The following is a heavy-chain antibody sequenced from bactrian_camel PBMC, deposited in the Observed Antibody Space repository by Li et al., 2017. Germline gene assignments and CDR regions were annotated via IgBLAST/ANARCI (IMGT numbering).Heavy chain of an antibody. CDR2: IRVIDGYA. Sequence: HVQLVESGGGSAQAGGSLRLSCEASRQSYCMAWFRQVPEKEREVIATIRVIDGYAIYVDSVRGWFTISRDNAKNTVALQMNSLKSEDTGVYYCVRISMGYWGQGTQVTVS. J-gene: IGHJ6*01. CDR1: RQSYC. CDR3: VRISMGY. V-gene: IGHV3-3*01.